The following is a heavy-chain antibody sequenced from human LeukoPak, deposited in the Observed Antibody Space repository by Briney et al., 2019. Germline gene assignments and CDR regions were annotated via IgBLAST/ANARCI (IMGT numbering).Heavy chain of an antibody. CDR2: ISYDGSNK. Sequence: GGSLRLSCAASGFTFSSYGMHWVRQAPGKGLEWVAVISYDGSNKYYADSVKGRFTISRDNAKNSLYLQMNSLRAEDMALYYCAKESELRGLVYWGQGTLVTVSS. CDR3: AKESELRGLVY. J-gene: IGHJ4*02. D-gene: IGHD1-7*01. CDR1: GFTFSSYG. V-gene: IGHV3-30*18.